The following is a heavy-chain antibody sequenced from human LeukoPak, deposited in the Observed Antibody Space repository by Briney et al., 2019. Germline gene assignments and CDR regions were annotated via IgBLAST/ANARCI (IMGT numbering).Heavy chain of an antibody. V-gene: IGHV3-66*01. Sequence: GGSLRLSCAASGFTFSSYSMNWVRQAPGKGLEWVSVIYSGGSTYYADSVKGRFTISRDNSKNTLYLQMNSLRAEDTAVYYCARSMIPISDIVVVVAAPDWAFDIWGQGTMVTVSS. D-gene: IGHD2-15*01. CDR1: GFTFSSYS. CDR2: IYSGGST. CDR3: ARSMIPISDIVVVVAAPDWAFDI. J-gene: IGHJ3*02.